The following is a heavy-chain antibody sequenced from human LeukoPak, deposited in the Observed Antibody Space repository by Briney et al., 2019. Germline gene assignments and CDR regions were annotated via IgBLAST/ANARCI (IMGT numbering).Heavy chain of an antibody. D-gene: IGHD4-17*01. Sequence: GGSLRLSCAASGFTFDDYAIHWVRQAPGKGLEWVSSISSSSSYIYYADSVKGRFTISRDNAKNSLYLQMNSLRAEDTAVYYCASGTVTPGYWGQGTLVTVSS. CDR2: ISSSSSYI. CDR1: GFTFDDYA. CDR3: ASGTVTPGY. V-gene: IGHV3-21*01. J-gene: IGHJ4*02.